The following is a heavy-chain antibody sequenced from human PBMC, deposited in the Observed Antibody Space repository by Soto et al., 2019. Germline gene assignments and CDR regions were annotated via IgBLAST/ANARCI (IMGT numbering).Heavy chain of an antibody. CDR3: ARGGVIGYSSGWWTDY. CDR1: GYTFTSYY. V-gene: IGHV1-46*01. Sequence: QVQLVQSGAEVKKPGASVKFSCKASGYTFTSYYMHWVRHAPGQGLDWMGIINPSGGSTSYGQKFPGRDTMPRDTSTSTVYMELSSMRSEDTAVYYCARGGVIGYSSGWWTDYWGQGTLVTVSS. J-gene: IGHJ4*02. D-gene: IGHD6-19*01. CDR2: INPSGGST.